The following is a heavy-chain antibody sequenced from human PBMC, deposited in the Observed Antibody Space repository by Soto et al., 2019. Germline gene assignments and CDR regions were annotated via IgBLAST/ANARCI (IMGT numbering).Heavy chain of an antibody. CDR3: SRTEQWDSYYVMEV. Sequence: ESLKLSCKGSGYSFTSYWISWVRQMPGKGLEWMGRIDPSDSYTNYSPSFQGHVTISADKSISTAYLQWSSLKASDTAMYYCSRTEQWDSYYVMEVWGKGTKLTVSA. J-gene: IGHJ6*04. CDR1: GYSFTSYW. D-gene: IGHD2-8*01. CDR2: IDPSDSYT. V-gene: IGHV5-10-1*01.